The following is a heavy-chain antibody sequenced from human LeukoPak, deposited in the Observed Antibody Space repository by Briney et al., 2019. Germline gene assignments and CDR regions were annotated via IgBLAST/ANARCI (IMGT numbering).Heavy chain of an antibody. D-gene: IGHD6-13*01. CDR3: ARDSAAAGYFDY. V-gene: IGHV3-53*01. CDR1: GFTVSSNY. J-gene: IGHJ4*02. CDR2: IYSGGST. Sequence: GGSLRLSCAASGFTVSSNYMSWVRKAPGKGLEWVSVIYSGGSTYYADSVKGRFTISRDNSKNTLYLQMNSLRAEDTAVYYCARDSAAAGYFDYWGQGTLVTVSS.